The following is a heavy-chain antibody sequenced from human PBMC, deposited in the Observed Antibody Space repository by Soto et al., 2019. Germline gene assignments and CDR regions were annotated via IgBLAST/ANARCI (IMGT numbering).Heavy chain of an antibody. CDR2: IFYSGST. Sequence: SETLSLTCTFSGVSISSYYWGWIRQPPGKGLEWIGYIFYSGSTNYNPSLEGRVTISVDTSKNQFSLKVSSVTAADTAVYYCARHYPIGNNWNYFDYWGQGTLVTVSS. J-gene: IGHJ4*02. V-gene: IGHV4-59*01. D-gene: IGHD1-1*01. CDR1: GVSISSYY. CDR3: ARHYPIGNNWNYFDY.